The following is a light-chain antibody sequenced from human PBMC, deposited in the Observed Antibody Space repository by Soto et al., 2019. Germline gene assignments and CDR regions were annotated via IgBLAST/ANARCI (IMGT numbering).Light chain of an antibody. J-gene: IGLJ2*01. CDR3: SAYTGSSLI. Sequence: QSALTQPASVSGSPGQSITISCTGTSSDVGSYNFVSWYQQHPGKAPKLMLYEVNNRPSGGSRRFSGSKSGNTASLTISGLQAEDEADYFCSAYTGSSLIFGGGTQLTVL. V-gene: IGLV2-14*01. CDR2: EVN. CDR1: SSDVGSYNF.